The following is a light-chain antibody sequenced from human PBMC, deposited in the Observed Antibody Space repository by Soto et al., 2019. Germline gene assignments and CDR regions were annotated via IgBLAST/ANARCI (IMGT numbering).Light chain of an antibody. Sequence: EIVLTQSPATLSLSPGEGVTLSCRASQSVNNLVWYQQKPGQAPRLLIYDASNRATGIPARFSGSGSGTDFTLTITYLEPEDFAVYYCQQRANWPLSFGGGTKVEIK. J-gene: IGKJ4*01. CDR3: QQRANWPLS. CDR2: DAS. V-gene: IGKV3-11*01. CDR1: QSVNN.